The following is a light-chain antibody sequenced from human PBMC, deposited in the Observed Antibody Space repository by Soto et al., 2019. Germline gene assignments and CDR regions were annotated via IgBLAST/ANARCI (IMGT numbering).Light chain of an antibody. CDR2: EVS. CDR3: SSYTTSSTVV. V-gene: IGLV2-14*01. Sequence: QLVLTQPASVSGSPGQSITISCTGTSSDVGAYGYVSWYQQHPGKAPKLMIYEVSYRPSGVSNRFSGSKSGNAASLTISGLQAEDEADYYCSSYTTSSTVVFGGGTQLTVL. J-gene: IGLJ2*01. CDR1: SSDVGAYGY.